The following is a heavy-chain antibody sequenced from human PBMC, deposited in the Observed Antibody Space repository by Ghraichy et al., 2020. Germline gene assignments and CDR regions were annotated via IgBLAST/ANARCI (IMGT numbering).Heavy chain of an antibody. CDR3: AQCQVFTRGWCNWLDP. D-gene: IGHD3-22*01. V-gene: IGHV3-23*01. J-gene: IGHJ5*02. CDR2: MRNTGGDT. CDR1: ELIFSSSA. Sequence: GGSLRLSCAASELIFSSSAMSWVRWAPGKGLEWVSAMRNTGGDTYYADSVKGRFTISRDNSKNTLYLQMNSLRAEDTAVYYCAQCQVFTRGWCNWLDPWGQGTLVTVSS.